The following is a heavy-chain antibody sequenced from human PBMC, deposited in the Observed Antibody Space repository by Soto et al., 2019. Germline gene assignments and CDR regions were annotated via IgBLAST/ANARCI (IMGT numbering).Heavy chain of an antibody. D-gene: IGHD6-13*01. CDR2: ISSSGDAI. CDR3: ARDHGGSTWFVGVYYFFGMDV. J-gene: IGHJ6*02. V-gene: IGHV3-48*02. CDR1: GFIFSDYT. Sequence: EVQLVESGGDLVQPGGSLRLSCAASGFIFSDYTMTWVRQAPGRGLEFVSHISSSGDAIFYAESVKGRFTVSRDNAKTSLYLQMNSLRDDDTAVYFCARDHGGSTWFVGVYYFFGMDVWGQGTAVTVSS.